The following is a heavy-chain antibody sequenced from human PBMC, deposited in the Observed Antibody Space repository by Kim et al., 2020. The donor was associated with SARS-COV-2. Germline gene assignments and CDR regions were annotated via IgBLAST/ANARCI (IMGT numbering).Heavy chain of an antibody. V-gene: IGHV3-21*01. CDR1: GFTFSSYS. Sequence: GGSLRLSCAASGFTFSSYSMNWVRQAPGKGLEWVSSISSSSSYIYYADSVKGRFTISRDNAKNSLYLQMNSLRAEDTAVYYCARDGGLLWFGDNSWGQGTLVTVSS. J-gene: IGHJ4*02. CDR3: ARDGGLLWFGDNS. CDR2: ISSSSSYI. D-gene: IGHD3-10*01.